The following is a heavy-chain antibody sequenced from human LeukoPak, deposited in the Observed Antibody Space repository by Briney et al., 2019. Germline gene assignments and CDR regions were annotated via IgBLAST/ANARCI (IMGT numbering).Heavy chain of an antibody. J-gene: IGHJ4*02. CDR1: EYTFIGYY. CDR2: INPNSGGT. Sequence: ASVKVSCKASEYTFIGYYLHWVRQAPGQGFEWMGWINPNSGGTNYAQKFQGRVTMTRDTSISTAYMELSRLRSDDTAVYYCARELPGPRFFDYWGQGTLVTVSS. CDR3: ARELPGPRFFDY. V-gene: IGHV1-2*02.